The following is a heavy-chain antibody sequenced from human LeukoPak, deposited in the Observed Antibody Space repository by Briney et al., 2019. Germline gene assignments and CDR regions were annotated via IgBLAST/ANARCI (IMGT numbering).Heavy chain of an antibody. Sequence: GGSLRLSCAASGFIFSSYAMNWVRQAPGKGLEWVSAISGSGGTTYYADSVKGRFTISRDNSKNTLYLQMNSLRAEDTAVYYCARDLRYSSSAGLHWGQGTLVTVSS. CDR2: ISGSGGTT. CDR3: ARDLRYSSSAGLH. V-gene: IGHV3-23*01. J-gene: IGHJ4*02. D-gene: IGHD6-13*01. CDR1: GFIFSSYA.